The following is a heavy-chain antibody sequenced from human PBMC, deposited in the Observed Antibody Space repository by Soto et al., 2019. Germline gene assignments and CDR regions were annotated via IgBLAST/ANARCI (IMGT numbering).Heavy chain of an antibody. Sequence: QVQLQQWGAGLLKPSETLSLTCAVYGGSFSGYYWSWIRQPPGKGLEWFGEINHSGRTNYSPSIKSRVIISVDTTKNQFSQRLSSVAAADSAVYYCARGRAVGVVVPAATLDYWGQGTLVTVSS. CDR3: ARGRAVGVVVPAATLDY. J-gene: IGHJ4*02. CDR1: GGSFSGYY. CDR2: INHSGRT. V-gene: IGHV4-34*01. D-gene: IGHD2-2*01.